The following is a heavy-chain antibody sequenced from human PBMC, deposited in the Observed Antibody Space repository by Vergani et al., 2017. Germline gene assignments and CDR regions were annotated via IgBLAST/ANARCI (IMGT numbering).Heavy chain of an antibody. CDR1: GFTFSSYS. Sequence: EVQLVESGGGLVQPGGSLRLSCAASGFTFSSYSMNWVRQAPGKGLEWVSYISSSSSTIYYADSVKGRFTISRDNAKNSLYLQMNSLRAEDTAVYYCARASDYDDYYYGMDVWGQGTTVTVSS. CDR2: ISSSSSTI. CDR3: ARASDYDDYYYGMDV. J-gene: IGHJ6*02. V-gene: IGHV3-48*04. D-gene: IGHD3-22*01.